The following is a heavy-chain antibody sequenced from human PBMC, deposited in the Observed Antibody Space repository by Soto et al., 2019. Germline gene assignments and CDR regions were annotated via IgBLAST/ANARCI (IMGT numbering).Heavy chain of an antibody. D-gene: IGHD2-15*01. CDR2: INAGNGNT. CDR3: ARELQGLYYFDY. Sequence: ASGKVSCKASGYTFSSYAIHWVRQAPGQRLEWMGWINAGNGNTKYSQKFQGRVTITRYTSASTAYMELTSLRYEDTAVYCCARELQGLYYFDYWGRGPLFTVS. CDR1: GYTFSSYA. J-gene: IGHJ4*02. V-gene: IGHV1-3*01.